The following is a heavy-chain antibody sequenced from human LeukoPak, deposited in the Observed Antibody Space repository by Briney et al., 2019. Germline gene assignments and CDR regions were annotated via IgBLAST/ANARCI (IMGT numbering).Heavy chain of an antibody. CDR3: VREWDHTRMTFDI. CDR1: GGTFSSYA. CDR2: IGTYNGNT. Sequence: ASVKVSCKASGGTFSSYAISWVRQAPGQGLEWMGWIGTYNGNTKYAQEFQGRVTMTTDTSTSTGYMELRNLRSDDTAVYFCVREWDHTRMTFDIWGQGTMVTVSS. J-gene: IGHJ3*02. V-gene: IGHV1-18*01. D-gene: IGHD1-26*01.